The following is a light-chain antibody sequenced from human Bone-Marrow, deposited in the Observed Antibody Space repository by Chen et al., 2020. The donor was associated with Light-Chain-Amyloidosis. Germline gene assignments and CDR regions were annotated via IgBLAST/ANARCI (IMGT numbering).Light chain of an antibody. CDR3: QTCATRTPWV. J-gene: IGLJ3*02. CDR1: SGHSRYA. V-gene: IGLV4-69*01. Sequence: QIVLTQSPSASASLGASVRLTGTLTSGHSRYAIAWHHQPPKKDPRYLMKVKSDGSHIKGDGIPDRFSGSSSGTERYLTRSSLRSEDEGDYFCQTCATRTPWVFGGGTKLTV. CDR2: VKSDGSH.